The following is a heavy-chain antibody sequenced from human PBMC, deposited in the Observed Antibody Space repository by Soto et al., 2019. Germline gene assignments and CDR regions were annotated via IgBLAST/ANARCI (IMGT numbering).Heavy chain of an antibody. CDR3: ARIPGSATYYYYYGMDV. J-gene: IGHJ6*02. V-gene: IGHV4-34*01. CDR2: INHSGST. CDR1: GGSFSGYY. D-gene: IGHD2-21*01. Sequence: SETLSLTCAVYGGSFSGYYWSWIRQPPGKGLEWIGEINHSGSTNYNPSLKSRVTISVDTSKDQFSLKLSSVTAADTAVYYCARIPGSATYYYYYGMDVWGQGTTVTVSS.